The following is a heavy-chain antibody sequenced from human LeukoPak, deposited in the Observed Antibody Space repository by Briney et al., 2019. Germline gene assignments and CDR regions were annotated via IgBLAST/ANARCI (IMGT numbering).Heavy chain of an antibody. D-gene: IGHD6-13*01. J-gene: IGHJ4*02. CDR3: ASQYSSSWSFDY. V-gene: IGHV3-30*03. CDR2: ISYDGSNK. Sequence: GGSLRLSCAASGFTFSSYGMHWVRQAPGKGLEWVAVISYDGSNKYYADSVKGRFTISRDNSKNTLFLQMNSLRAEDTAVYYCASQYSSSWSFDYWGQGTLVTVSS. CDR1: GFTFSSYG.